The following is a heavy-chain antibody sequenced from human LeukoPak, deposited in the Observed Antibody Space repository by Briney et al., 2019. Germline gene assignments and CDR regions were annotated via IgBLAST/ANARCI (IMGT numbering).Heavy chain of an antibody. CDR1: GGTLSGYY. CDR3: AREACSGGDCTSFDY. D-gene: IGHD2-21*02. J-gene: IGHJ4*02. Sequence: SETLSLTCAVYGGTLSGYYWSWIRQSPGKGLEWIGEINPGGSTNYNPSLESRVIISVDTSKNQFSLKMDSVTAADTAVYYCAREACSGGDCTSFDYWGQGTLVTVSS. V-gene: IGHV4-34*01. CDR2: INPGGST.